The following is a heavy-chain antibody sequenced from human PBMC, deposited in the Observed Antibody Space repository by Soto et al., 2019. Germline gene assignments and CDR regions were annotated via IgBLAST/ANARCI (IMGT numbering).Heavy chain of an antibody. CDR1: GFTFSSYA. CDR2: ISYDGSNK. V-gene: IGHV3-30-3*01. J-gene: IGHJ6*01. Sequence: QVQLVESGGGVVQPGRSLRLSCAASGFTFSSYAMHWVRQAPGKGLEWVAVISYDGSNKYYADSVKGRFTISRDNSKNTLYLQMNSLRAEDTAVYYCARSGSPWGDYYYGMDVW. CDR3: ARSGSPWGDYYYGMDV. D-gene: IGHD3-10*01.